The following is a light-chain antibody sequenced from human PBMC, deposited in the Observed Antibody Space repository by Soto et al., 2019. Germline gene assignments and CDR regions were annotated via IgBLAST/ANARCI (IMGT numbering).Light chain of an antibody. Sequence: QSALTQPASVSGSPGQSITISCTGTSSDVGGYNYASWYQQHPGKAPKLMIYEVSNRPSGVSNRFSGSKSGNTASLTISGLQTEDEADYYCAAWDDSLNAPNDVFRIAPNVT. CDR1: SSDVGGYNY. CDR3: AAWDDSLNAPNDV. CDR2: EVS. J-gene: IGLJ1*01. V-gene: IGLV2-14*01.